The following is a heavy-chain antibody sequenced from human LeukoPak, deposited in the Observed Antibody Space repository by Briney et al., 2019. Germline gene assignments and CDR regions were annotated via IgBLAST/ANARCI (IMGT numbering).Heavy chain of an antibody. J-gene: IGHJ6*03. V-gene: IGHV3-21*01. CDR3: AKDYYYMDV. CDR2: ISGGSIYI. CDR1: GFTFSSST. Sequence: GGSLRLSCAASGFTFSSSTMNWVRQAPGKGLEWVSSISGGSIYIYYADSVKGRFTISRDNSKNTLYLQMNSLRAEDTAVYYCAKDYYYMDVWGKGTTVTISS.